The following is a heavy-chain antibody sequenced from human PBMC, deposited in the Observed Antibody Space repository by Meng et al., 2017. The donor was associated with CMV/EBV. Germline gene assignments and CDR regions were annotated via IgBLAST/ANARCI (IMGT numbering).Heavy chain of an antibody. CDR3: ARASSGYGSAFDI. Sequence: ASVKVSCKASGYTFTSYDINWVRQAAGQGLEWMGWMNPNSGGTNYAQKFQGRVTMTRDTSISTAYMELSRLRSDDTAVYYCARASSGYGSAFDIWGQGTMVTVSS. V-gene: IGHV1-2*02. J-gene: IGHJ3*02. CDR2: MNPNSGGT. CDR1: GYTFTSYD. D-gene: IGHD3-22*01.